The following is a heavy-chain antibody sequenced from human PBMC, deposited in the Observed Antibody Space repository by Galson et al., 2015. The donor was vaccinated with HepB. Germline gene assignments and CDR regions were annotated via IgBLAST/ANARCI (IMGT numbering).Heavy chain of an antibody. Sequence: CAISGDSVSSNSAAWNWIRQSPSRGLEWLGRTCYRSKWYNDYADSVKSRMTIKPDTSKNEFSLQLNSVTPEDTAVYYCARDPSGSYWGRWFDLWGQGIPVTVSS. CDR2: TCYRSKWYN. CDR1: GDSVSSNSAA. J-gene: IGHJ5*02. V-gene: IGHV6-1*01. D-gene: IGHD1-26*01. CDR3: ARDPSGSYWGRWFDL.